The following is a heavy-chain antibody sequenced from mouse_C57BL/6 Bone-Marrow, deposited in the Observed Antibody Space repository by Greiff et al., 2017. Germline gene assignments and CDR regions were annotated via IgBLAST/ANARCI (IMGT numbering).Heavy chain of an antibody. D-gene: IGHD2-1*01. CDR3: ARYGNYLYWYFDV. Sequence: QVQLKQSGAELMKPGASVKLSCKATGYTFTGYWIEWVKQRPGHGLEWIGEILPGRGSTNYNEKFKGKATFTADTSSNTAYMQLSSLTTEDSAIYYCARYGNYLYWYFDVWGTGTTVTVSS. CDR1: GYTFTGYW. V-gene: IGHV1-9*01. CDR2: ILPGRGST. J-gene: IGHJ1*03.